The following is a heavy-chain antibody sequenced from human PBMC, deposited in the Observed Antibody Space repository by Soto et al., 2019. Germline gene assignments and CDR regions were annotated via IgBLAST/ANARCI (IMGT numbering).Heavy chain of an antibody. CDR3: ARGVLFPDYGGGVSGSLGGSAP. J-gene: IGHJ5*02. Sequence: SETLSLTCTVSGGSISSGGYYWSWIRQHPGKGLEWIGYIYYSGSTYYNPSLKSRVTISVDTSKNQFSLKLSSVTAADTPVYYWARGVLFPDYGGGVSGSLGGSAPWAQGPRVPVPP. D-gene: IGHD2-15*01. V-gene: IGHV4-31*03. CDR2: IYYSGST. CDR1: GGSISSGGYY.